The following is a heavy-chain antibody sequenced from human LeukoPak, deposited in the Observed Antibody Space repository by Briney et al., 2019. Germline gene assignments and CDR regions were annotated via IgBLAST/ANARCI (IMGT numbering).Heavy chain of an antibody. CDR1: GYTFTGYY. V-gene: IGHV1-2*02. J-gene: IGHJ4*02. CDR2: INPNSGGT. CDR3: ALLYDILTGYSNFDY. Sequence: ASVKVSCKASGYTFTGYYMHWVRQAPGQGPEWMGWINPNSGGTNYAQKFQGRVTMTRDTSISTAYMELSRLRSDDTAVYYCALLYDILTGYSNFDYWGQGTLVTVSS. D-gene: IGHD3-9*01.